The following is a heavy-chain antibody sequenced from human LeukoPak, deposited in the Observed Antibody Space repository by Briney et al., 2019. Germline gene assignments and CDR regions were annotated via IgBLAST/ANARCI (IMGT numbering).Heavy chain of an antibody. CDR3: ARGVPEQWLAYYYYYYGMDV. Sequence: PGGSLRLSCAVSGFTFSSYAMHWVRQAPGKGLEWVAVISYDGSNKYYADSVKGRFTISRDNSKNTLYLQMNSLRAEDTAVYYCARGVPEQWLAYYYYYYGMDVWGQGTTVTVSS. CDR2: ISYDGSNK. J-gene: IGHJ6*02. CDR1: GFTFSSYA. V-gene: IGHV3-30-3*01. D-gene: IGHD6-19*01.